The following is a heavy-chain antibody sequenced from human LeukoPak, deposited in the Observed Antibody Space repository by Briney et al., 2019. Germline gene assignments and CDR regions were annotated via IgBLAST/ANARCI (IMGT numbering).Heavy chain of an antibody. D-gene: IGHD3-3*01. CDR1: GYTFTSYA. Sequence: ASVKVSCKASGYTFTSYAMNWVRQAPGQRLEWMGWINAGNGNTKYSQEFQGRVTITRDTSASTAYMELSSLRSEDMAVYYCARSSYDFWSGYYSNWGQGTLVTVSS. CDR2: INAGNGNT. J-gene: IGHJ4*02. V-gene: IGHV1-3*03. CDR3: ARSSYDFWSGYYSN.